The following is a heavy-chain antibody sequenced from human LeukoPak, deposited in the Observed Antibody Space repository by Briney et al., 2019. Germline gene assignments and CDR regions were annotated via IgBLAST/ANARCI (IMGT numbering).Heavy chain of an antibody. J-gene: IGHJ4*02. V-gene: IGHV3-13*01. Sequence: GGSLRLSCAASGFTFSSYDMHWVRQATAKGLEWVSAIGTAGDTYYPGSVKGRFTISRENAKNSLYLQMNSLRAGDTAVYYCARASYGGYELDYWGQGTMVTVSS. CDR3: ARASYGGYELDY. CDR2: IGTAGDT. CDR1: GFTFSSYD. D-gene: IGHD5-12*01.